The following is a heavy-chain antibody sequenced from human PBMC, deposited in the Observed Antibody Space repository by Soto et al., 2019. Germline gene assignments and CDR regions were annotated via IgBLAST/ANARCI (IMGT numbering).Heavy chain of an antibody. V-gene: IGHV4-39*01. D-gene: IGHD1-20*01. CDR3: ARSEGRITPY. CDR2: IYYSGST. Sequence: QLQLQESGPGLVKPSETLSLTCTVSGGSISSTSFYWGWIRQPPGKGLEWIGTIYYSGSTYYNPSLKRAAPSPEDTPKNRVARRLTPVTATDAAVYYCARSEGRITPYGGRGTLVTSSS. CDR1: GGSISSTSFY. J-gene: IGHJ4*02.